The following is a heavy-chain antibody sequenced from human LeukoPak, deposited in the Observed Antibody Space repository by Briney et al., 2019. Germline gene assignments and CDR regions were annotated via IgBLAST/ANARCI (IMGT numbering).Heavy chain of an antibody. CDR3: ARAYDYVWGSYRGANFDY. CDR1: GYTFTSYG. D-gene: IGHD3-16*02. Sequence: ASVKVTCKASGYTFTSYGISWVRQPPGQGLEWMGWISAYNSNTNYAQKLQGVVTMTTATSTSTAYMELRSLRSDDTAVYYCARAYDYVWGSYRGANFDYWGQGTLVTVSS. CDR2: ISAYNSNT. V-gene: IGHV1-18*01. J-gene: IGHJ4*02.